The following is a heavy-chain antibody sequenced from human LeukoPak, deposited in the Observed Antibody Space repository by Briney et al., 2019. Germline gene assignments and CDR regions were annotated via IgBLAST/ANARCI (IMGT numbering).Heavy chain of an antibody. CDR3: ARRSGSYAFDY. CDR2: SYYSGST. J-gene: IGHJ4*02. Sequence: SETLSFTCTVSGXSISSYYWSWIRQPPGKGLEWIGYSYYSGSTHYNPCLKSRVTISVDTSKTQFSLKLSSVTAADTAVYYCARRSGSYAFDYWGQGTLVTVSS. V-gene: IGHV4-59*08. D-gene: IGHD1-26*01. CDR1: GXSISSYY.